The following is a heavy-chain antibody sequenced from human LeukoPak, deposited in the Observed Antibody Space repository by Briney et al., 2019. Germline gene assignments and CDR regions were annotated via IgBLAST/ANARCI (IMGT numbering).Heavy chain of an antibody. CDR1: GGTFSSYA. Sequence: ASVKVSCKASGGTFSSYAISWVRQAPGQGLEWMGRIIPIFGTANYAQKFQGRVTITTDESTSTAYMELSSLRSEDTAVYYCARDGTYYYDSSGYYYGYWGQGTLVTVSS. CDR3: ARDGTYYYDSSGYYYGY. D-gene: IGHD3-22*01. CDR2: IIPIFGTA. J-gene: IGHJ4*02. V-gene: IGHV1-69*05.